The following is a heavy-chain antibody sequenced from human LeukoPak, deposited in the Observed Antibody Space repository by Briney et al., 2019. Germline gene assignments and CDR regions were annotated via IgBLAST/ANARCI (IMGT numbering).Heavy chain of an antibody. CDR1: GFSFRNFA. D-gene: IGHD2-2*01. J-gene: IGHJ3*02. Sequence: GGSLRLSCAASGFSFRNFAMSWVRQAPGKGLEWVSAISGSGGSTYFADSVKGRFTISRDNSKNTLYLQMNSLSAEDTAIYYCARGLGSSTSRHTFDIWGQGTMVTVSS. V-gene: IGHV3-23*01. CDR2: ISGSGGST. CDR3: ARGLGSSTSRHTFDI.